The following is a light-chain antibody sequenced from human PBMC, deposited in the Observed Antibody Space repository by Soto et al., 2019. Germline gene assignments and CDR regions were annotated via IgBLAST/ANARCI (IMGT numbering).Light chain of an antibody. CDR3: CSYAGSSTVV. Sequence: QSALTQPASVSGSPGQSITISCTSSEVGTYNLVSWYQHHPGKAPKLMIYDVSKRPSGVSNRFSGSKSGNTASLTISGLQAGDEADYYCCSYAGSSTVVFGGGTKLTVL. V-gene: IGLV2-23*02. CDR1: SSEVGTYNL. CDR2: DVS. J-gene: IGLJ2*01.